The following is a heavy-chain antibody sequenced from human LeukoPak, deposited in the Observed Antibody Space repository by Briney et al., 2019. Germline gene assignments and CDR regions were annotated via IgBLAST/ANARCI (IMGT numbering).Heavy chain of an antibody. CDR3: ARLGMATINPTFDY. CDR1: GGSISSGSYY. J-gene: IGHJ4*02. D-gene: IGHD5-24*01. Sequence: SETLSLTCTVSGGSISSGSYYWSWIRQPAGKGLEWIGRIYTSGSTNYNPSLKSRVTISVDTSKNQFSLKLSSVTAADTAVYYCARLGMATINPTFDYWGQGTLVTVSS. CDR2: IYTSGST. V-gene: IGHV4-61*02.